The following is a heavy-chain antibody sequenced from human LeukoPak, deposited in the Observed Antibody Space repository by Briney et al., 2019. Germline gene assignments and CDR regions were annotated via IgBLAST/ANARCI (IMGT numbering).Heavy chain of an antibody. CDR2: INSSSSNK. D-gene: IGHD3-22*01. CDR3: EREWSYYDRFGCAFDI. CDR1: GFTFSSYS. Sequence: GGSLRLSCAASGFTFSSYSMNWVRQPPGKGLEWVTSINSSSSNKYYPYPVKRRSTFSRHNTNHSLYLQMNRLRAEDRAVYYCEREWSYYDRFGCAFDIWGQGTMVTVSS. J-gene: IGHJ3*02. V-gene: IGHV3-21*01.